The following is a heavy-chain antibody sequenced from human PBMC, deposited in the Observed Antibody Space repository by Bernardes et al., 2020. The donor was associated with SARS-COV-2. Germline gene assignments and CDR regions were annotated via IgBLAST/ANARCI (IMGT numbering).Heavy chain of an antibody. J-gene: IGHJ4*02. Sequence: GRSLRLSCSASGFTFSAYSMNWVRQAPGKGLEWVSYISSTSTTISYTDSVKGRFTISRDNAKNSLYLQMNSLRDEDTAVYYCACYNGHYWGQGTLVTVSS. CDR3: ACYNGHY. CDR2: ISSTSTTI. CDR1: GFTFSAYS. V-gene: IGHV3-48*02. D-gene: IGHD3-10*01.